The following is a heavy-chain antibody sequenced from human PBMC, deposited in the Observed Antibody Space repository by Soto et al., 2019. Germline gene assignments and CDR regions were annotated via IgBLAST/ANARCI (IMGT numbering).Heavy chain of an antibody. CDR3: ARTQPLLGAFDI. Sequence: ASVKVSCKASGFTFTSSAVQWVRQARGQRLEWIGWIVVGSGNTNYAQKLQGRVTMTTDTSTSTAYMELRSLRSDDTAVYYCARTQPLLGAFDIWGQGTMVTVSS. CDR2: IVVGSGNT. CDR1: GFTFTSSA. D-gene: IGHD2-21*02. J-gene: IGHJ3*02. V-gene: IGHV1-58*01.